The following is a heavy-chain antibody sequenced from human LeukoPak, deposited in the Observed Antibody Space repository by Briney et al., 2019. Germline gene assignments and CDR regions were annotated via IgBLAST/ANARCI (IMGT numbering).Heavy chain of an antibody. CDR3: ARVTHSETEFDY. Sequence: SETLSLTCTVSGGSISSYYWSWIRQPPGKGLEWTGYIYYSGSTNYNPSLKSRVTISVDTSKNQFSLKLSSVTAADTAVYYCARVTHSETEFDYWGQGTLVTVSS. D-gene: IGHD1-1*01. CDR1: GGSISSYY. J-gene: IGHJ4*02. CDR2: IYYSGST. V-gene: IGHV4-59*01.